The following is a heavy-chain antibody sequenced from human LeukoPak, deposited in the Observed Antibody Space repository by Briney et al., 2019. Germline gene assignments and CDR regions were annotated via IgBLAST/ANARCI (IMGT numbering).Heavy chain of an antibody. CDR1: GYTFTGYY. D-gene: IGHD1-1*01. J-gene: IGHJ6*03. CDR2: INPNSGGT. CDR3: ARGGWNPRRVYYYYYMDV. V-gene: IGHV1-2*02. Sequence: ASVKVSCKASGYTFTGYYMHWVRQAPGQGLEWMGWINPNSGGTNYAQKFQGRVTMTRDTSISTAYMELSRLRSDDTAVYYCARGGWNPRRVYYYYYMDVWGKGTTVTVSS.